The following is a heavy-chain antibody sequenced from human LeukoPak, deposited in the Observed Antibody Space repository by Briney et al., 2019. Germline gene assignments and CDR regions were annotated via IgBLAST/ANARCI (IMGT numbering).Heavy chain of an antibody. CDR1: GGSIGSYY. Sequence: SETLSLTCTVSGGSIGSYYWSWIRQPPGKGLEWIGYIYYSGSTNYNPSLKSRVTISVDTSKNQFSLKLSSVTAADTAVYYCARALYYYDSSGYYYFDYWGQGTLVTVSS. CDR2: IYYSGST. V-gene: IGHV4-59*01. J-gene: IGHJ4*02. D-gene: IGHD3-22*01. CDR3: ARALYYYDSSGYYYFDY.